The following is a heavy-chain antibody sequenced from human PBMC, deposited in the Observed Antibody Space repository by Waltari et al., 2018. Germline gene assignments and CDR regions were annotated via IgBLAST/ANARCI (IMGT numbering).Heavy chain of an antibody. CDR3: ARDHLYYCGSGSPD. Sequence: QLQLQESGPGLVKPSETLSLTCTVSGGSISSSSYYWGWIRQPPWKGLEWIGSIYYSGSTYYNPSLKSRVTISVDTSKNQFSLKLSSVTAADTAVYYCARDHLYYCGSGSPDWGQGTLVTVSS. CDR2: IYYSGST. D-gene: IGHD3-10*01. V-gene: IGHV4-39*07. CDR1: GGSISSSSYY. J-gene: IGHJ4*02.